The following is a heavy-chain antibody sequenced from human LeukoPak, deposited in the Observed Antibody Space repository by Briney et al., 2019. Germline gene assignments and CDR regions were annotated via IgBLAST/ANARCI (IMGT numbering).Heavy chain of an antibody. CDR1: GYTFTGYY. V-gene: IGHV1-2*06. CDR3: ARDSAMVVENWFDP. CDR2: INPNSGDT. D-gene: IGHD5-18*01. J-gene: IGHJ5*02. Sequence: ASVKVSCKTSGYTFTGYYMHWVRQAPGQGLEWMGRINPNSGDTNYAQKLQGRVTMTTDTSTSTAYMELRSLRSDDTAVYYCARDSAMVVENWFDPWGQGTLVTVSS.